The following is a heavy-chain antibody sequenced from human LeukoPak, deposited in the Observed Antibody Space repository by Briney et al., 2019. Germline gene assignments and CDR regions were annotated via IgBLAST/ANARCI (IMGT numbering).Heavy chain of an antibody. CDR3: ARWAYMVRGAPQSVGAFDI. CDR2: IYSTGRT. D-gene: IGHD3-10*01. V-gene: IGHV4-39*07. Sequence: RPSETLSLSCTVSGDSISATSYYWGWIRQPPGKGLEWIGSIYSTGRTYYNPSLKSRVTISVDTSKNQFSLKLSSVTAADTAVYYCARWAYMVRGAPQSVGAFDIWGQGTMVTVSS. CDR1: GDSISATSYY. J-gene: IGHJ3*02.